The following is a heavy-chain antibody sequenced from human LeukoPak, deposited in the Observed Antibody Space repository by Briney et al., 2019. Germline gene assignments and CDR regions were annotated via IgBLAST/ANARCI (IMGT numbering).Heavy chain of an antibody. CDR1: GFTFTTYP. CDR3: ARGDRAFDI. D-gene: IGHD1-14*01. V-gene: IGHV3-23*01. CDR2: ISASGGGT. J-gene: IGHJ3*02. Sequence: GGSLRLSCAASGFTFTTYPMSWVRQAPGKGLEWVSAISASGGGTYYADSVKGRFTISRDNSRSTVFLQMNSLRAEDTAVYYCARGDRAFDIWGQGTMVTVSS.